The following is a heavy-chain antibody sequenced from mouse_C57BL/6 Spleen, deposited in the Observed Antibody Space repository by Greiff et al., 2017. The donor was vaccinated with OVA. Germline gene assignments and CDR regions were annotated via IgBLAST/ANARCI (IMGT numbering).Heavy chain of an antibody. Sequence: EVKLVESGGGLVKPGGSLKLSCAASGFTFSDYGMHWVRQAPEKGLEWVAYISSGSSTIYYADTVKGRFTISRDNAKNTLFLQMTSLRSEDTAMYYCARDGGYYGVYFDYWGQGTTLTVSS. CDR1: GFTFSDYG. CDR2: ISSGSSTI. D-gene: IGHD2-3*01. V-gene: IGHV5-17*01. CDR3: ARDGGYYGVYFDY. J-gene: IGHJ2*01.